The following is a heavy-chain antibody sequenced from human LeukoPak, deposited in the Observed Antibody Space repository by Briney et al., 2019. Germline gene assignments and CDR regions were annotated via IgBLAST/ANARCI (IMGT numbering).Heavy chain of an antibody. Sequence: PGGSLRLSCAASGFTFSDHYMTWIRQAPGKGLEWVSYISNSGSTMKYADAVKGRFTISRDNAKNSLYLQMNSLRVEDTAVYYCTRDPRIVDYWGQGTLATVSS. J-gene: IGHJ4*02. CDR1: GFTFSDHY. CDR3: TRDPRIVDY. CDR2: ISNSGSTM. V-gene: IGHV3-11*01. D-gene: IGHD2-15*01.